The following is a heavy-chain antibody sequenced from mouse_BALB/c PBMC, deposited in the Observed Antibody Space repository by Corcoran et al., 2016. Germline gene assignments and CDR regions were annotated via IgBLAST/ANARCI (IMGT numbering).Heavy chain of an antibody. CDR2: INPNNGGT. CDR1: GYTFTDYN. J-gene: IGHJ4*01. V-gene: IGHV1-18*01. D-gene: IGHD2-14*01. Sequence: EVLLQQSGPELVKPGASVKIPCKASGYTFTDYNMDWVKQSHGKSLEWIGDINPNNGGTIYNQKFKGKATLTVDKSSSTAYMEFRSLTSEDTAVYYCARGDRYGRFSYWGQGTSVTVSS. CDR3: ARGDRYGRFSY.